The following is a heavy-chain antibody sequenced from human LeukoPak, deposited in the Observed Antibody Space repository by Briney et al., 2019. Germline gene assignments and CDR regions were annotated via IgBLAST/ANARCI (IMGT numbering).Heavy chain of an antibody. CDR3: ALAAGDY. CDR2: IVPSDSYT. D-gene: IGHD6-13*01. CDR1: AYISTNSW. Sequence: VESLKISCKGPAYISTNSWIGWVRHMHGKGLEWMGRIVPSDSYTNYSPSFQGHVTISADKSISTAYLQWSSLKASDTAMYYCALAAGDYWGQGTLVTVSS. J-gene: IGHJ4*02. V-gene: IGHV5-10-1*01.